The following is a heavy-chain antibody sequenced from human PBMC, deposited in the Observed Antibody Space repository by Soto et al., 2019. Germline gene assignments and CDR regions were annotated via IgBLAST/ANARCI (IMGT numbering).Heavy chain of an antibody. Sequence: SETLSLTCAVYGGSFSGYYWSWIRQPPGKGLEWIGEINHSGSANYNPSLKSRVTISVDTSKNQFSLKLSSVTAADTAVYYCARVPMFTIFGVVIYYYYGMDVWGQGTTVTVSS. CDR3: ARVPMFTIFGVVIYYYYGMDV. V-gene: IGHV4-34*01. J-gene: IGHJ6*02. D-gene: IGHD3-3*01. CDR2: INHSGSA. CDR1: GGSFSGYY.